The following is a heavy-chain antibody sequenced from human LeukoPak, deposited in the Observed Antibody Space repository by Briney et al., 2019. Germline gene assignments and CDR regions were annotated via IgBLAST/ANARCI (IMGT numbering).Heavy chain of an antibody. V-gene: IGHV3-30*02. CDR3: ARDFPPMGGPILSDAFDI. J-gene: IGHJ3*02. CDR1: GFTFSSYG. CDR2: IRYDGSNK. D-gene: IGHD2-15*01. Sequence: PGGSLRLSCAASGFTFSSYGMHWVRQAPGKGLEWVAFIRYDGSNKYYADSVKGRFTISRDNSKNTLYLQMNSLRAEDTAVYYCARDFPPMGGPILSDAFDIWGQGTMVTVSS.